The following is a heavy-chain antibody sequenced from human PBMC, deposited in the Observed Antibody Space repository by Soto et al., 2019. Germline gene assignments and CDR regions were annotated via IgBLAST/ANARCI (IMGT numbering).Heavy chain of an antibody. J-gene: IGHJ6*02. Sequence: QVQLQQWGAGLLKPSETLSLTCAVYGGSFRGYYWSWIRQPPGKGLEWIGEINHSGSTNYNPSLKSRVTISVDTSKNQFSLKLSSVTAADTAVYYCARAARAAPRGTYYYYGMDVWGQGTTVTVSS. CDR1: GGSFRGYY. D-gene: IGHD6-6*01. CDR3: ARAARAAPRGTYYYYGMDV. CDR2: INHSGST. V-gene: IGHV4-34*01.